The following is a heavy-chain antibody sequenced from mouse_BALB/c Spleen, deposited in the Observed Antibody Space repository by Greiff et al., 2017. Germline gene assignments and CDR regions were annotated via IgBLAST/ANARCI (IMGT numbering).Heavy chain of an antibody. CDR3: TRVAGAMDY. CDR2: ISSGGSYT. Sequence: EVKLVESGGGLVKPGGSLKLSCAASGFTFSSYTMSWVRQTPGKRLEWVATISSGGSYTYYPDSVKGRFTISRDNAKNTLYLQMSSLKSEDTAMYYCTRVAGAMDYWGQGTSVTVSS. CDR1: GFTFSSYT. V-gene: IGHV5-6-4*01. J-gene: IGHJ4*01.